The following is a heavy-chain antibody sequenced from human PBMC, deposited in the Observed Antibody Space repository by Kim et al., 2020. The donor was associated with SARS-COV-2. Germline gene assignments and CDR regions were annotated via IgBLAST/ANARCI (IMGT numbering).Heavy chain of an antibody. CDR3: ARRSGWYYFDY. CDR2: IYCSGST. CDR1: GGSISSSSYY. V-gene: IGHV4-39*01. J-gene: IGHJ4*02. Sequence: SETLSLTCTVSGGSISSSSYYWGWIRQPPGKGLEWIGSIYCSGSTYYNPSLKSRVTISVDTSKNQFSLKLSSVTAADTAVYYCARRSGWYYFDYWGQGTLVTVSS. D-gene: IGHD6-19*01.